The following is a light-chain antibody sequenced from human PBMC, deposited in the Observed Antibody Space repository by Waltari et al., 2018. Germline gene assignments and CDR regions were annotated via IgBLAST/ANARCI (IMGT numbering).Light chain of an antibody. V-gene: IGKV1-5*03. CDR1: QSISSW. CDR2: KAS. J-gene: IGKJ1*01. CDR3: QQYNSYSKT. Sequence: DIQMTQSPSTLSASVGDRVTITCRASQSISSWLAWYQQKPGKAPKLLIYKASSSEIGVPSRFSGSGSGTEFTLTISSLQPDDFATYYCQQYNSYSKTFGQGTKVEIK.